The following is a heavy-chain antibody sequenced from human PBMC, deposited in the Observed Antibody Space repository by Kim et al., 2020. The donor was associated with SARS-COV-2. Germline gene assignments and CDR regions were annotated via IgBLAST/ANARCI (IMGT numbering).Heavy chain of an antibody. Sequence: SETLSLTCAVSGGSISSSNWWSWVRQPPGKGLEWIGEIYHSGSTNYNPSLKSRVTISVDKSKNQFSLKLSSVTAADTAVDYCASGAGLPRFGSGSQGDAFDIWGPGTMVTASS. D-gene: IGHD3-10*01. J-gene: IGHJ3*02. V-gene: IGHV4-4*02. CDR2: IYHSGST. CDR3: ASGAGLPRFGSGSQGDAFDI. CDR1: GGSISSSNW.